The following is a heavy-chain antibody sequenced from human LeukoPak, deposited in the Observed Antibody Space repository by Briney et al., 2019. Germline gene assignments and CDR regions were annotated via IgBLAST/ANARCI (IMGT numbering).Heavy chain of an antibody. CDR1: GFTFSSYE. J-gene: IGHJ4*02. CDR2: ISSNGSNT. V-gene: IGHV3-48*03. D-gene: IGHD6-19*01. Sequence: PGGSLRLSCAASGFTFSSYEMIWVRQAPGKGLEWISYISSNGSNTYYADSLKGRFTISRDNAKNPLYLQMNSLRAEDTAVYYCARDGQRWPIYYWGQGTLVTVSS. CDR3: ARDGQRWPIYY.